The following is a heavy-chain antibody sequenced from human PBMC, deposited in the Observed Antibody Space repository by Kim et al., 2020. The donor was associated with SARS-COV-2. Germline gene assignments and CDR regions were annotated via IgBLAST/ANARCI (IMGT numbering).Heavy chain of an antibody. J-gene: IGHJ4*02. CDR3: AKDRSLIVGATSGILDY. D-gene: IGHD1-26*01. Sequence: KGRFTISRDNPKNTLYLQMNSLRAEETAVYYCAKDRSLIVGATSGILDYWGQGTLVTVSS. V-gene: IGHV3-30*02.